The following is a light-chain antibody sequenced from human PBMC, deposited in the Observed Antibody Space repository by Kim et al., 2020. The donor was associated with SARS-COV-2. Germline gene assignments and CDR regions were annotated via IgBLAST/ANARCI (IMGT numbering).Light chain of an antibody. Sequence: EIVLTQSPATLSLSPGERATLSCRASQSVSSYLAWYQQKPGQAPRLLIYDASNRATGIPARFSGSGSGTDFTLTISSLEPEDFAVYYCQQRSSFPLTFGGGTKVEI. CDR1: QSVSSY. J-gene: IGKJ4*01. V-gene: IGKV3-11*01. CDR3: QQRSSFPLT. CDR2: DAS.